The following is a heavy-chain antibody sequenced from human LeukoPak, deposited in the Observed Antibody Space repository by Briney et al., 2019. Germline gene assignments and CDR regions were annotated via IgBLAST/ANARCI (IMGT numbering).Heavy chain of an antibody. V-gene: IGHV3-30-3*01. CDR1: GFTFSSYA. J-gene: IGHJ3*02. CDR3: ARGESGSYGAFDI. CDR2: ISYDGSNK. D-gene: IGHD1-26*01. Sequence: PGGSLRLSCAASGFTFSSYAMHWVRQAPGKGLEWVAVISYDGSNKYYADSVKGRFTISRDNSKNTLYLQMNSLRAEDTAVYYCARGESGSYGAFDIWGQGTMVTVSS.